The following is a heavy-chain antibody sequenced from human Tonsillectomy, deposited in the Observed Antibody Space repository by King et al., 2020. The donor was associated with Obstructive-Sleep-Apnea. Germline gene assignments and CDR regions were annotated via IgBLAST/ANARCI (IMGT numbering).Heavy chain of an antibody. J-gene: IGHJ4*02. CDR3: ARDWRVPSSKGDY. V-gene: IGHV4-39*06. CDR2: IYYSGNT. D-gene: IGHD2-2*01. CDR1: GGSISSSSYY. Sequence: RLQLQESGPGLVKPSETLSLTCTVSGGSISSSSYYWGWIRQPPGKWLEWIGTIYYSGNTYYNPSLKSRVAISVETSKNQFSLKLSSVTAADTAVYYCARDWRVPSSKGDYWGQGTLVTVSP.